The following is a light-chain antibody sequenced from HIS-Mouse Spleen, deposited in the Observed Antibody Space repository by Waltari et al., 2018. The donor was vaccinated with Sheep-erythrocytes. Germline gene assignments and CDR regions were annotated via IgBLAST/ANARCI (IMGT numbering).Light chain of an antibody. Sequence: SYELTQPXSVSVSPGQXASITXAGXXLGDKYXXWXQQKPGQSPVLVIYQDSKRPSGIPGRFXXSNSXXTATLTXXGTXXXDEADYYCQAWDSSTAVXXGGTKLTX. CDR1: XLGDKY. J-gene: IGLJ2*01. CDR3: QAWDSSTAV. V-gene: IGLV3-1*01. CDR2: QDS.